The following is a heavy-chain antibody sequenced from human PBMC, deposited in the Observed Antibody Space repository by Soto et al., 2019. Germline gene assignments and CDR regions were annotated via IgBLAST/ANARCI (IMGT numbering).Heavy chain of an antibody. CDR1: GYTFSSYG. CDR2: ISGYNGNT. V-gene: IGHV1-18*01. D-gene: IGHD3-16*01. Sequence: QVQLVQSGAEVKKPGASVKVSCKASGYTFSSYGISWVRQAPGQGLEWMGWISGYNGNTNYAQKLQGRVTMTIDTSTSTGYMELRSLRSDDTAVYYCARDRGGAGMDVWGQGTTVTVSS. CDR3: ARDRGGAGMDV. J-gene: IGHJ6*02.